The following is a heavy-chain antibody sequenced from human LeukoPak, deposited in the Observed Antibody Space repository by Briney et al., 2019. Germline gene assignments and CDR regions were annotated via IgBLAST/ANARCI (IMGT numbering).Heavy chain of an antibody. J-gene: IGHJ6*02. Sequence: ASVKVSCKASGYTFTGYYMHWVRQAPGQGLEWMGWINPNSGGTNYAQKFQGRATMTRDTSISTAYMELSRLRSDDTAVYYCARVSEGDPYGMDVWGQGTTVTVSS. CDR3: ARVSEGDPYGMDV. D-gene: IGHD2-21*02. CDR1: GYTFTGYY. CDR2: INPNSGGT. V-gene: IGHV1-2*02.